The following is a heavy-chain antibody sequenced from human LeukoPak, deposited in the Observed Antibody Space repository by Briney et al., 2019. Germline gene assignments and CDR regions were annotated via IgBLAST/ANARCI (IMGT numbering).Heavy chain of an antibody. V-gene: IGHV4-59*01. J-gene: IGHJ4*02. D-gene: IGHD4-11*01. CDR3: ARYSNYGNGFDY. Sequence: SETLSLTCTVSGGSISSYYWSWIRQPPGKGLEWLGYIYYSGSTNYNPSLKSRVTISVDTSKNQFSLKLSSVTAADTAVYYCARYSNYGNGFDYWGQGALVTVSS. CDR2: IYYSGST. CDR1: GGSISSYY.